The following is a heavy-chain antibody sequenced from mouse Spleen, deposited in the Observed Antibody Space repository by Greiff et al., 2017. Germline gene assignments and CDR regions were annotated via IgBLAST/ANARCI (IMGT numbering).Heavy chain of an antibody. Sequence: VQLKESGPELVKPGASVKISCKASGYSFTDYNMNWVKQSNGKSLEWIGVINPNYGTTSYNQKFKGKATLTVDQSSSTAYMQLNSLTSEDSAVYYCARGDGNPYYYAMDYWGQGTSVTVSS. CDR1: GYSFTDYN. CDR3: ARGDGNPYYYAMDY. D-gene: IGHD2-1*01. V-gene: IGHV1-39*01. CDR2: INPNYGTT. J-gene: IGHJ4*01.